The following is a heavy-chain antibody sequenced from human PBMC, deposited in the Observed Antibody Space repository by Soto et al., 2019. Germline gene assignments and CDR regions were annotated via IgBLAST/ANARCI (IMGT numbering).Heavy chain of an antibody. V-gene: IGHV3-23*01. CDR2: ISGSGGST. CDR3: AKDPTDCSSTSCLPTYGMDV. D-gene: IGHD2-2*01. CDR1: GFTFSSYA. J-gene: IGHJ6*02. Sequence: GSLRLSCAASGFTFSSYAMSWVRQAPGKGLEWVSAISGSGGSTYYADSVKGRFTISRDNSKNTLYLQMNSLRAEDTAVYYCAKDPTDCSSTSCLPTYGMDVWGQGTTVTVSS.